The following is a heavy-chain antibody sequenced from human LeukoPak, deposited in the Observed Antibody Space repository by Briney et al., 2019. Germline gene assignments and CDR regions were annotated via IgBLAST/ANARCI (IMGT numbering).Heavy chain of an antibody. J-gene: IGHJ3*02. V-gene: IGHV4-38-2*02. D-gene: IGHD3-16*01. Sequence: SETLSLTCTVSGYSISSGYYWGWIRQPPGKGLEWIGYIYYSGSTNYNPSLKSRVTISVDTSKNQFSLKLSSVTAADTAVYYCARERWVLEGLNDAFDIWGQGTMVTVSS. CDR2: IYYSGST. CDR3: ARERWVLEGLNDAFDI. CDR1: GYSISSGYY.